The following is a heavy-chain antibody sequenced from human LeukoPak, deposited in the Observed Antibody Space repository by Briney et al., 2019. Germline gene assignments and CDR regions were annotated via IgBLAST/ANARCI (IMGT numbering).Heavy chain of an antibody. V-gene: IGHV1-69*05. CDR1: GGTFSSYA. Sequence: ASVKVSCKASGGTFSSYAISWVRQAPGQGLEWMGGIIPIFGTANYAQKFQGRVTTTTDESTSTAYMELSSLRSEDTAVYYCAREKHWNYGCFDYWGQGTLVTVSS. CDR3: AREKHWNYGCFDY. J-gene: IGHJ4*02. D-gene: IGHD1-7*01. CDR2: IIPIFGTA.